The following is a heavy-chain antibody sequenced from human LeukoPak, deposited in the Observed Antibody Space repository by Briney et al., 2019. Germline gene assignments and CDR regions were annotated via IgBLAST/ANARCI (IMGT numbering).Heavy chain of an antibody. CDR1: GGSINSYY. V-gene: IGHV4-59*01. D-gene: IGHD3-22*01. J-gene: IGHJ2*01. CDR3: ARVIGYYGSSGYYYWYFDL. Sequence: SETLSLTCTVSGGSINSYYWSWLRQPPGKGLEWIGYIYYSGSTNYNPSLKSRVTISVDTSKNQFSLKLSSVTAADTAVYYCARVIGYYGSSGYYYWYFDLWGRGPLVTVSS. CDR2: IYYSGST.